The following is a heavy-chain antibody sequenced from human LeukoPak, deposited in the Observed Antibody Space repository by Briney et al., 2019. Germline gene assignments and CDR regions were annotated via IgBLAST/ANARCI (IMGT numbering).Heavy chain of an antibody. V-gene: IGHV4-34*01. CDR3: ARSRKLAHYYYGMDV. D-gene: IGHD6-13*01. CDR1: GGSFSGYY. CDR2: INHSGST. J-gene: IGHJ6*02. Sequence: SETLSLTCAVYGGSFSGYYWSWIRQPPGKGLERIGGINHSGSTNYNPSLKSRVTISVDTSKNQFSLKLSSVTAADTAVYYCARSRKLAHYYYGMDVWGQGTTVTVSS.